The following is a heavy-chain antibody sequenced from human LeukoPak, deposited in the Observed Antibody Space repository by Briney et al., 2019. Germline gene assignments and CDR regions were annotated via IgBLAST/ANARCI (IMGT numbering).Heavy chain of an antibody. Sequence: ASVKVSCKASGYTLTSYPMHAVRPAPGQGVEWMGIIYPGGGSTSTLQKFQGRVTMTRETPTRAVFMALSSLRSEDTAVYYCARAGAGGDNYFDYWGQGTLVTVSS. V-gene: IGHV1-46*01. D-gene: IGHD2-21*02. J-gene: IGHJ4*02. CDR3: ARAGAGGDNYFDY. CDR2: IYPGGGST. CDR1: GYTLTSYP.